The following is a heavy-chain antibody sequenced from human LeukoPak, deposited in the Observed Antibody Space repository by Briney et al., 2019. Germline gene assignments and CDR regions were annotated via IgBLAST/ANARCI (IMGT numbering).Heavy chain of an antibody. Sequence: GGSLRLSCAASGLTVSSNDMSWVRQAPGKGLEWVSVIYSGGSTYYADSVKGRFTISRDISKNTLYLQMNSLRAEDTAVYYCARGPTVQEDLDYWGQGTLVTVSS. J-gene: IGHJ4*02. CDR3: ARGPTVQEDLDY. V-gene: IGHV3-66*01. CDR1: GLTVSSND. CDR2: IYSGGST.